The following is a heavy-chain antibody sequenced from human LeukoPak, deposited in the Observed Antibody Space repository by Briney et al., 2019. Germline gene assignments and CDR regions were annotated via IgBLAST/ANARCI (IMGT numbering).Heavy chain of an antibody. CDR2: LNHDGSDS. D-gene: IGHD3-10*01. J-gene: IGHJ4*02. CDR3: ARHHRGTFDY. Sequence: PGGSLRLSCAASGFTFSSYWMSRVRQAPGKGLEWVANLNHDGSDSYYVDSVKGRFTMSRDNGKNSLYLQMNSLRVEDTAVYYCARHHRGTFDYWGQGTLVTVSS. CDR1: GFTFSSYW. V-gene: IGHV3-7*01.